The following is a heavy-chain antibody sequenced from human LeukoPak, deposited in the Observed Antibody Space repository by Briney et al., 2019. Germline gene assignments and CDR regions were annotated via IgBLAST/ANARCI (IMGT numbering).Heavy chain of an antibody. CDR1: GFTFSSYE. J-gene: IGHJ4*02. CDR3: ARSWAMVTYFDY. CDR2: ISSSGSTI. Sequence: PGGSLRLSXAASGFTFSSYEMNWVGQAPGKGLEWVSYISSSGSTIYYADSVKGRFTISRDNAKNSLYLQMNSLRAEDTAVYYCARSWAMVTYFDYWGQGTLVTVSS. D-gene: IGHD5-18*01. V-gene: IGHV3-48*03.